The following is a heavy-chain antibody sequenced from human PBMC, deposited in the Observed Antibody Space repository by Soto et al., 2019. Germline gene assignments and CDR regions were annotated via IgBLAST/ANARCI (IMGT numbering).Heavy chain of an antibody. CDR2: IYYTGST. Sequence: SETLSLTRSVSGESIDSFYWHWIRQPPGKGLEWIGYIYYTGSTNYNSSLKSRVSISIDPSKNQFSLQLSYVPAADTAIYYCARDATLRYWGHGTLVTVSS. D-gene: IGHD2-15*01. CDR1: GESIDSFY. V-gene: IGHV4-59*01. CDR3: ARDATLRY. J-gene: IGHJ4*01.